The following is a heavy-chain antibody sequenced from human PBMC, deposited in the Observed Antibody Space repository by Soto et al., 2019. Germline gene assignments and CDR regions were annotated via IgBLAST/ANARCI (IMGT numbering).Heavy chain of an antibody. CDR3: ATGRDIVVVVAATAFDY. CDR1: GFTLSSYA. J-gene: IGHJ4*02. CDR2: ISYDGSNK. D-gene: IGHD2-15*01. Sequence: GGSLRLSCAASGFTLSSYAMHWVRQAPGKGLEWVAVISYDGSNKYYADSVKGRFTISRDNSKNTLYLQMNSLRAEDTSVYYCATGRDIVVVVAATAFDYWGQGTLVTVSS. V-gene: IGHV3-30-3*01.